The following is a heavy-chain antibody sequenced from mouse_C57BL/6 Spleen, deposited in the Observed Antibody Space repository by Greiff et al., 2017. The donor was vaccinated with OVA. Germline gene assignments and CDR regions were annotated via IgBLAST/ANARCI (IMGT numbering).Heavy chain of an antibody. CDR1: GYTFTSYW. V-gene: IGHV1-69*01. Sequence: QVQLKQPGAELVMPGASVKLSCKASGYTFTSYWMHWVKQRPGQGLEWIGEIDPSDSYTNYNQKFKGKSTLTVDKSSSTAYMQLSSLTSEDSAVYYCARGGYGNFFAYWGQGTLVTVSA. CDR2: IDPSDSYT. CDR3: ARGGYGNFFAY. D-gene: IGHD2-10*02. J-gene: IGHJ3*01.